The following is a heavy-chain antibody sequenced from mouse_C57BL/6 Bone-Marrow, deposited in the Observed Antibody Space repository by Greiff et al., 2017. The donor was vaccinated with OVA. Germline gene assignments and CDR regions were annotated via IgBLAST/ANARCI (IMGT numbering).Heavy chain of an antibody. D-gene: IGHD1-1*01. Sequence: EVKLVESEGGLVQPGSSMKLSCTASGFTFSDYYMAWVRQVPEKGLEWVANINYDGSSTYYLDSLKSRFIISRDNAKNILYLQMSSLKSEDTATYYCARVYGSSLAYWGQGTLVTVSA. CDR2: INYDGSST. J-gene: IGHJ3*01. CDR1: GFTFSDYY. CDR3: ARVYGSSLAY. V-gene: IGHV5-16*01.